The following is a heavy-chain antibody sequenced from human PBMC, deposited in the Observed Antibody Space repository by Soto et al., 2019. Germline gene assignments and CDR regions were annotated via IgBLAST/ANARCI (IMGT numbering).Heavy chain of an antibody. Sequence: EVQLVESGGVVVQPGGSLRLSCAASGFTFDDYTMHWVRQAPGKGLEWVSLISWDGGSTYYADSVKGRFTISRDNSKNSLYLQMNSLRTEDTALYYCAKDTLSQFDYWGQGTLVTVSS. J-gene: IGHJ4*02. V-gene: IGHV3-43*01. CDR1: GFTFDDYT. CDR2: ISWDGGST. CDR3: AKDTLSQFDY.